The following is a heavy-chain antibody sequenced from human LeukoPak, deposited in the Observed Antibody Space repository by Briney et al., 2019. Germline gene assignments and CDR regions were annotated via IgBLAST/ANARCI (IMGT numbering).Heavy chain of an antibody. V-gene: IGHV4-59*01. CDR2: IYYSGST. CDR3: ARGGVQGPDAFDI. D-gene: IGHD2-8*01. Sequence: SETLSLTCTVSGGSISSYYWSWIRQPPGKGLEWIGYIYYSGSTNYNPSLKSRVTISVDTSKNQFSLKLRSVTAADTAVYYCARGGVQGPDAFDIWGQGTMVTVSS. CDR1: GGSISSYY. J-gene: IGHJ3*02.